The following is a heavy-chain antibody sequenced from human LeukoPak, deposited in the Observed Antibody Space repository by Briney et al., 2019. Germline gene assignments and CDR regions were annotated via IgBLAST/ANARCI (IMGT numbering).Heavy chain of an antibody. J-gene: IGHJ3*02. D-gene: IGHD3-3*01. CDR2: IYYSGST. CDR3: ARDPRDFWSGYLSGDAFDI. Sequence: SETLSLTFTVSGGSISSYYWSWIRQPPGKGLEWIGYIYYSGSTNYNPSLKSRVTISVDTSKNQFSLKLSSVTAADTAVYYCARDPRDFWSGYLSGDAFDIWGQGTMVTVSS. CDR1: GGSISSYY. V-gene: IGHV4-59*01.